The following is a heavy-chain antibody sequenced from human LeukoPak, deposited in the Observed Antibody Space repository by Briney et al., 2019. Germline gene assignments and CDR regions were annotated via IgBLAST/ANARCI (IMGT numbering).Heavy chain of an antibody. D-gene: IGHD3-10*01. V-gene: IGHV3-21*01. CDR1: GFTFCGYS. Sequence: GGSLRLSCAASGFTFCGYSMNWVRQAPGKGLEWVSSISSSSSYIYYADSVKGRFTISRDNAKNSLYLQMNSLRAEDTAVYYCASVFSGEFDYWGQGTLVTVSS. CDR2: ISSSSSYI. CDR3: ASVFSGEFDY. J-gene: IGHJ4*02.